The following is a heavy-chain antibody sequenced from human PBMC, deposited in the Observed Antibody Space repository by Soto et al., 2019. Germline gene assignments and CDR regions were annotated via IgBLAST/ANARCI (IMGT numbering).Heavy chain of an antibody. Sequence: SETLSLTCAVYGGSFSGYYWSWIRQPPGKGLEWIGEINHSGSTNYNPSLKSRVTISVDTSKNQFSLKLSSVTAADTAVYYCAREKIVVPGTGFDPWGQGTMVTVSS. J-gene: IGHJ5*02. D-gene: IGHD2-2*01. V-gene: IGHV4-34*01. CDR3: AREKIVVPGTGFDP. CDR2: INHSGST. CDR1: GGSFSGYY.